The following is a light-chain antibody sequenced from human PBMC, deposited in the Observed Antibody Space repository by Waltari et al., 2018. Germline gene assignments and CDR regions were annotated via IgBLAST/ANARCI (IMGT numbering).Light chain of an antibody. CDR2: RAF. CDR3: QQYHDYSA. Sequence: DTQMTQSPSTLSASVGDRVTITCRASQSILTWLAWYQQKPGKAPRLLIYRAFTLESGVPGRFSGSASGTECNLTISSLQPDDSATYYCQQYHDYSAFGQGTKLEIK. J-gene: IGKJ2*01. V-gene: IGKV1-5*03. CDR1: QSILTW.